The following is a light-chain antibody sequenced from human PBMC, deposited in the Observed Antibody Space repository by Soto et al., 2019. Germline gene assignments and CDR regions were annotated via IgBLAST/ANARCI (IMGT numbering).Light chain of an antibody. CDR1: QIVSSSY. J-gene: IGKJ3*01. CDR2: GAS. V-gene: IGKV3-20*01. CDR3: QQYGSSPFT. Sequence: EIVLTQSPGNLSLSPGERATLSCRASQIVSSSYLGWYQQRPGQAPRLLIYGASSRATGIPDRFSGSGSGTDFALTISILEPEEFSVYYCQQYGSSPFTFGPGTKVHLK.